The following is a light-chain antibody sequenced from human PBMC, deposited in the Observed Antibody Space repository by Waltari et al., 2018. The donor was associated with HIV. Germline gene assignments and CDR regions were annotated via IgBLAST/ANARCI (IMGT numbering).Light chain of an antibody. Sequence: QSVLTQPSSLSASPGESASLTCTLHSDISVASYRIYWYQQKTGSPPQYLLRYKSESENQRGAGVPSRFSGSKDASANAGILLISGLQSEDEADYYCLIGHNNVWVFGGGTKLTVL. CDR2: YKSESEN. J-gene: IGLJ3*02. V-gene: IGLV5-45*02. CDR1: SDISVASYR. CDR3: LIGHNNVWV.